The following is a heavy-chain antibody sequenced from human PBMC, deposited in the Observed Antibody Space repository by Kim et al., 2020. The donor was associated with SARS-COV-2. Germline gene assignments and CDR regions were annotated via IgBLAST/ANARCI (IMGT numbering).Heavy chain of an antibody. CDR3: ARSDCTNGVCYKVRSRNPDAFDI. D-gene: IGHD2-8*01. Sequence: SETLSLTCTVSGGSISSSSYYWGWIRQPPGKGLEWIGSIYYSGSTYYNPSLKSRVTISVDTSKNQFSLKLSSVTAADTAVYYCARSDCTNGVCYKVRSRNPDAFDIWGQGTMVTVSS. CDR2: IYYSGST. CDR1: GGSISSSSYY. V-gene: IGHV4-39*07. J-gene: IGHJ3*02.